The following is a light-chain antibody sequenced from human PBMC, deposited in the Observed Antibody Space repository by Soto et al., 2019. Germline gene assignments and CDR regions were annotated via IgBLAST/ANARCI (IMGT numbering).Light chain of an antibody. Sequence: QSALTQPRSVSGSPGQSVTISCTGTSNDVGRFDYVSWYQQHPGKAPKVIIYDVNERPSGVPNRFSGSKSGNTASLTISGLQADDEADYYCCSYAGSSTPYVFGTVTKVTVL. CDR2: DVN. CDR1: SNDVGRFDY. CDR3: CSYAGSSTPYV. V-gene: IGLV2-11*01. J-gene: IGLJ1*01.